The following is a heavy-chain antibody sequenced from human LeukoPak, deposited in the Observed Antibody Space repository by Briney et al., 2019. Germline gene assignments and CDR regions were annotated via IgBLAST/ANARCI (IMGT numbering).Heavy chain of an antibody. CDR1: GYRFTNYW. CDR2: IYPGDSDA. D-gene: IGHD6-13*01. J-gene: IGHJ6*02. Sequence: GESLKISCKGSGYRFTNYWIAWVRQLPGKGLEWMELIYPGDSDARYSPSFQGQVTISADKSISTVYLQWSSLKASDTGMYYRARHTSSCYPASSSGMYVWGQGNTVTVSS. CDR3: ARHTSSCYPASSSGMYV. V-gene: IGHV5-51*01.